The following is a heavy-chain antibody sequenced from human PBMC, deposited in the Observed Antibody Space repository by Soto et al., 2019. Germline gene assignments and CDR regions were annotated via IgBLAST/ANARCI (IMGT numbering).Heavy chain of an antibody. V-gene: IGHV3-21*01. D-gene: IGHD6-19*01. J-gene: IGHJ1*01. CDR1: GFIFTSYS. Sequence: EVQLVESGGGLVKRGGPLRLSCAASGFIFTSYSMVWVRLAPGKGLEWVASISSGSDSIFYADSVKGRFTVSRDNAKNSLFLHMNNLRAEDTAVYFCARDRSADRFVQYFQHWGQGTQVTVSS. CDR3: ARDRSADRFVQYFQH. CDR2: ISSGSDSI.